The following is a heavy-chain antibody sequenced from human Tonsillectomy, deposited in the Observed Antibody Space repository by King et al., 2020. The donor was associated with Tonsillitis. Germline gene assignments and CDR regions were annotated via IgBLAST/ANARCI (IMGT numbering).Heavy chain of an antibody. J-gene: IGHJ6*02. D-gene: IGHD2-2*01. CDR3: ARRDRVVSAAMTGYGMDV. Sequence: QVQLVESGAEVKKPGSSVKVSCKASGGTFSSYAISWVRQAPGQGLEWMGGIIPIFGTANYAQKFQGRVTITADESTSTAYMELSSLRFEDTAVYYCARRDRVVSAAMTGYGMDVWGQGTTVTVSS. V-gene: IGHV1-69*01. CDR2: IIPIFGTA. CDR1: GGTFSSYA.